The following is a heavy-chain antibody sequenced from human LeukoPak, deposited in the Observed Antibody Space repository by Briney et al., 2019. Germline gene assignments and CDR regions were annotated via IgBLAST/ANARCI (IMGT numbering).Heavy chain of an antibody. J-gene: IGHJ4*02. V-gene: IGHV4-4*07. CDR3: ASFTRQVVL. D-gene: IGHD6-13*01. CDR1: GGSISSFH. CDR2: IYTSGST. Sequence: SETLSLTCNVSGGSISSFHRSWIRQPAGKGLEWIGRIYTSGSTSYNSSLRSRVTVSVDTSKNQFSLKLSSVTAADTAVYYCASFTRQVVLWGQGTLVTVSS.